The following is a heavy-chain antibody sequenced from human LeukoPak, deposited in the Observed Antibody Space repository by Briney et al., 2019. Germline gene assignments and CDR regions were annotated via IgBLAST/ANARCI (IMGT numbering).Heavy chain of an antibody. D-gene: IGHD6-19*01. V-gene: IGHV1-8*03. CDR3: ARAFSASKSCDY. J-gene: IGHJ4*02. CDR2: LNPNSGNT. CDR1: GYTFTSYD. Sequence: ASVKVSCKASGYTFTSYDINWVRQATGQGLEWMGWLNPNSGNTGYAQKFQGRVTITRNTSISTAYMELSSLRSEDTAVYYCARAFSASKSCDYWGQGTLVTVSS.